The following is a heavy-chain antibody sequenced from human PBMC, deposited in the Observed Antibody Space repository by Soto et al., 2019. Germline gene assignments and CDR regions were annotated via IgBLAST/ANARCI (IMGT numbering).Heavy chain of an antibody. Sequence: VRLMQSGAEVKRPGSSVNGSCKASGGTFRSYTISWVRQAPGQGLEWVVGIIPLLRIAKYAQKFQGSVTITSDRSSGTAYMYLSILTSDDTGVYYCAGDRPARKGDAYDVCGQGTMVIVSS. CDR1: GGTFRSYT. CDR2: IIPLLRIA. CDR3: AGDRPARKGDAYDV. J-gene: IGHJ3*01. V-gene: IGHV1-69*08.